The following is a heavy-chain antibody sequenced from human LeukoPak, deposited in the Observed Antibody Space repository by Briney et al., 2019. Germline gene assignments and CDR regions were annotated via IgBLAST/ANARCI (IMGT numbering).Heavy chain of an antibody. Sequence: PGGSLRLSCTASAFTFSTFAMSWVRQAPGKGLEWVSAISESGGSTYYADSVKGRFTISRDNSKNTLYLQMNSLRAEDTAVYYCAKGQWLANARNFDYWGQGTLVTVSS. J-gene: IGHJ4*02. V-gene: IGHV3-23*01. CDR2: ISESGGST. CDR3: AKGQWLANARNFDY. CDR1: AFTFSTFA. D-gene: IGHD6-19*01.